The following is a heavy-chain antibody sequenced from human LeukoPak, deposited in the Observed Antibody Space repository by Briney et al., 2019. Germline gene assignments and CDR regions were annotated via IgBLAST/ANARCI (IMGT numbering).Heavy chain of an antibody. CDR2: IKSKTDGGTT. J-gene: IGHJ4*02. Sequence: GGSLRLSCAASGFTFSNAWMSWVRQAPGKGLEWVGRIKSKTDGGTTDYAAPVKGRFTISRDDSKNTLYLQMNSLRAEDTAVYYCAKDRWENTDFDYWGQGTLVTVSS. V-gene: IGHV3-15*01. D-gene: IGHD1-26*01. CDR3: AKDRWENTDFDY. CDR1: GFTFSNAW.